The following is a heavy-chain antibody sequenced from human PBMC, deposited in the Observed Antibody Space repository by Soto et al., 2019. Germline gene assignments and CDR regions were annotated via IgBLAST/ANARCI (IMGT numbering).Heavy chain of an antibody. Sequence: PGGSLRLSCAASGFTFSTYALGWVRQAPGKGLEWVSALTDSGGSTYYADSVKGRFTISRDNSKNTLFLQMNGLRAEDTAVYYCARDVHGELLPGFWGQGT. CDR2: LTDSGGST. CDR3: ARDVHGELLPGF. CDR1: GFTFSTYA. V-gene: IGHV3-23*01. J-gene: IGHJ4*02. D-gene: IGHD1-26*01.